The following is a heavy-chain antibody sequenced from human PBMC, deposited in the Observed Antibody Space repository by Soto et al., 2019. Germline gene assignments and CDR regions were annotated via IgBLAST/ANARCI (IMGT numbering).Heavy chain of an antibody. CDR3: AGGEYYYDSSGSFGMDV. D-gene: IGHD3-22*01. CDR2: MNPNSGNT. V-gene: IGHV1-8*01. Sequence: QVQLVQSGAEVKKPGASVKVSCKASGYTFTSYDINWVRQATGQGLEWMGWMNPNSGNTGYAQKFQGRVTMTRNTSISTAYMELSSLRSEDTAVYYCAGGEYYYDSSGSFGMDVWGQGTTVTVSS. CDR1: GYTFTSYD. J-gene: IGHJ6*02.